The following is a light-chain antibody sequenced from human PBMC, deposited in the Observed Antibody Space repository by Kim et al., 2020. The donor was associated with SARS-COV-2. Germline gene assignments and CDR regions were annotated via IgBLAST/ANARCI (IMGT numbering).Light chain of an antibody. Sequence: SSELTQDPAVSVAPGQTVRITWQGDSLRRYYASWYHQKPGQAPVLLIYSKNNRPSGIPDRFSGSSSGNTASLTITGAQAEDEADYYCNSPDSSGNHWVFGGGTQLTVL. CDR2: SKN. V-gene: IGLV3-19*01. CDR3: NSPDSSGNHWV. CDR1: SLRRYY. J-gene: IGLJ2*01.